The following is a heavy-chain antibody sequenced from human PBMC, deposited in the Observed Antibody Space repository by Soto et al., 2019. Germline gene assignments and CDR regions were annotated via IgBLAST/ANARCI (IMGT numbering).Heavy chain of an antibody. V-gene: IGHV4-59*01. J-gene: IGHJ4*02. CDR1: SGSISNYY. Sequence: PSETLSLTCTVSSGSISNYYWSWIRQPPGKGLEWIGYIYYSGSTNYNPSLKSRVIISVDTSKNQFSLKLSSVTAADTAVYFCARLSRGVIGPFDYWGQGTLVTVSS. D-gene: IGHD3-10*01. CDR3: ARLSRGVIGPFDY. CDR2: IYYSGST.